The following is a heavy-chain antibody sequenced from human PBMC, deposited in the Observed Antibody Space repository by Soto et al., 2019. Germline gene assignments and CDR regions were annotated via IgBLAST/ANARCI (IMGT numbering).Heavy chain of an antibody. J-gene: IGHJ4*02. CDR2: IYGGGTT. CDR3: VQTTGWPGFDF. V-gene: IGHV3-53*01. D-gene: IGHD6-19*01. CDR1: GFTVSSKY. Sequence: EVQLVESGGGLIQPGGSLRLSCAASGFTVSSKYMTWVRQAPGKGLEWVSVIYGGGTTYYADSVKVRFTISRDNSKTTLYLQVNSLRAEETAVYYCVQTTGWPGFDFWGQGTLVTVSS.